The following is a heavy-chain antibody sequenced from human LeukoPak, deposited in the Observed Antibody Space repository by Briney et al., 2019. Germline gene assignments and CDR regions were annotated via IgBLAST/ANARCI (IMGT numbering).Heavy chain of an antibody. CDR1: GGSISTYY. V-gene: IGHV4-59*12. CDR3: ARGGLRYGSGSYLYGY. D-gene: IGHD3-10*01. CDR2: VYHSGST. Sequence: SETLSLTCTVSGGSISTYYWGWIRQPPGKGLEWIGYVYHSGSTNYNPSLKSRVTISVDTSKNQFSLKLSSVTAADTAVYYCARGGLRYGSGSYLYGYWGQGTLVTVSS. J-gene: IGHJ4*02.